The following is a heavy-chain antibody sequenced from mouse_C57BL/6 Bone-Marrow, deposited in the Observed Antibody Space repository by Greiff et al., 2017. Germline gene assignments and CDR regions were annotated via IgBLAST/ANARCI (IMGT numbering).Heavy chain of an antibody. V-gene: IGHV1-52*01. CDR3: ASGDLLLLRRVYYYAMDY. Sequence: QVQLQQPGAELVRPGSSVKLSCKASGYTFTSYWMHWVKQRPIQGLEWIGNIDPSDSETHYNQKFKDKATLTVDKSSSKTYIQLRSLTAEDSAVYYCASGDLLLLRRVYYYAMDYWGQGTSVTVSS. D-gene: IGHD2-2*01. CDR2: IDPSDSET. J-gene: IGHJ4*01. CDR1: GYTFTSYW.